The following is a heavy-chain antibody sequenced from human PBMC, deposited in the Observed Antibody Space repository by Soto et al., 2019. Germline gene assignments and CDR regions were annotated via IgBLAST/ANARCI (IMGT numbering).Heavy chain of an antibody. V-gene: IGHV3-30-3*01. D-gene: IGHD4-17*01. Sequence: QVQLVASGGGVVQPGRSLRLSCAASGFTFSSYAMHWVRQAPGKGLEWVAVISYDGSNKYYADFVKGRFTISRDNSKNTLYLQMNSLRVEDTAVYYCARDPSRGPNGDVRYYYYGIDVWGQGNTVTVSS. J-gene: IGHJ6*02. CDR3: ARDPSRGPNGDVRYYYYGIDV. CDR1: GFTFSSYA. CDR2: ISYDGSNK.